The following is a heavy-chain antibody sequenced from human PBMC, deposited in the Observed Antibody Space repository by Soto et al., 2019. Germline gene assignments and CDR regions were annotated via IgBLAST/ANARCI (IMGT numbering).Heavy chain of an antibody. V-gene: IGHV4-59*08. Sequence: QVQLQESGPGLVRPSGTLSLTCTVSGGSIRSYYWSWIRQSPGKGLEGIGSIFYSGSTNYNPSLKSQVTISVATSKSHFPLNLNSVTAADTAVYYCARQGSYYESSGHPTTIFDYWGQGALVTVSS. CDR2: IFYSGST. CDR3: ARQGSYYESSGHPTTIFDY. D-gene: IGHD3-22*01. J-gene: IGHJ4*02. CDR1: GGSIRSYY.